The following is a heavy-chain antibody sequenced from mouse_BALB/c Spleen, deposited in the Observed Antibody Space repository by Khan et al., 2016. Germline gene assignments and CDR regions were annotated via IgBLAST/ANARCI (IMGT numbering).Heavy chain of an antibody. CDR1: GFNIKDYY. CDR3: CAWGNFVFAY. Sequence: VQLQQSGAELVRSGASVKLSCTASGFNIKDYYMHWVTQRPEQGLEWIGWIDPENGDTEYAPKFQGKATMTADTSSNTAYLQLSSLTSEDTAVYYCCAWGNFVFAYGDQGTPVT. J-gene: IGHJ3*01. D-gene: IGHD2-1*01. CDR2: IDPENGDT. V-gene: IGHV14-4*02.